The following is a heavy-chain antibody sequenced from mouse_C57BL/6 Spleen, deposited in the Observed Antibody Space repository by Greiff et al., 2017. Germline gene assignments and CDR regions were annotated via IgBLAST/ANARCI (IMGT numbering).Heavy chain of an antibody. CDR1: GYTFTSYW. CDR3: ARMGTGTRAMDY. V-gene: IGHV1-55*01. D-gene: IGHD4-1*01. CDR2: IYPGSGST. Sequence: QLQQPGAELVKPGASVKMSCKASGYTFTSYWITWVKQRPGQGLEWIGDIYPGSGSTNYNEKFKSKATLTVDTSSSTAYMQLSSLTSEDSAVYYCARMGTGTRAMDYWGQGTSVTVSS. J-gene: IGHJ4*01.